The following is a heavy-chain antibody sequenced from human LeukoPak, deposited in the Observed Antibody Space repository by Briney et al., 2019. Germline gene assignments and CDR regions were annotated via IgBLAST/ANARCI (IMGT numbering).Heavy chain of an antibody. CDR1: GFTFDDYA. J-gene: IGHJ4*02. CDR2: ISWNSGSI. V-gene: IGHV3-9*01. CDR3: AKDEQGSGVY. Sequence: GGSLRLSCAASGFTFDDYAMHWVRQAPGKGLEWVSGISWNSGSIGYADSVKGRFTISRDNAKNSLYLQMNSLRAEDTAVYYCAKDEQGSGVYWGQGTLVTVSS. D-gene: IGHD1/OR15-1a*01.